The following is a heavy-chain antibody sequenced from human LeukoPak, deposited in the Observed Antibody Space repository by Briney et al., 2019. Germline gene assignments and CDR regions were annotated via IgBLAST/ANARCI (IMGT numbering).Heavy chain of an antibody. CDR1: GYTFTSYD. J-gene: IGHJ4*02. Sequence: ASVKVSCKASGYTFTSYDINWVRQATGQGLEWMGWMNPNSGNTGYAQKFQGRVTITRNTSISTAYMELSSLRSEDTAVYYCASAAAGLYYFDYWGQGTLVTVSS. D-gene: IGHD6-25*01. V-gene: IGHV1-8*03. CDR2: MNPNSGNT. CDR3: ASAAAGLYYFDY.